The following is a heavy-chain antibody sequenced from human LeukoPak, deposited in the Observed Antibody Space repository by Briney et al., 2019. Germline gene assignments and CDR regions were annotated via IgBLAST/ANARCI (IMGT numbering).Heavy chain of an antibody. V-gene: IGHV1-2*02. Sequence: ASVKVSCKASGYTFTGYYMHWVRQAPGQGLEWMGWINPNSGGTDYAQKFHGRVTMTRDTPITTAYMELSSLRSDDTAVYYCARFLGGYCSSRSCQNFDYWGQGTLATVSS. CDR1: GYTFTGYY. CDR3: ARFLGGYCSSRSCQNFDY. D-gene: IGHD2-2*01. CDR2: INPNSGGT. J-gene: IGHJ4*02.